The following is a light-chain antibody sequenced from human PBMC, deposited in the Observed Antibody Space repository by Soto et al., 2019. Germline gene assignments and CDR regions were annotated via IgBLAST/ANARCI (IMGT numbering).Light chain of an antibody. CDR1: SSDVGGYNY. CDR2: EVS. Sequence: QSVLTHPPSASWSPGQSVTISCTGTSSDVGGYNYVSWYQQHPGKAPKLMIYEVSKRPSGVPDRFSGSKSGNTASLTVSGLQAEDEADYYCSSYAGSNVVFGTGTKVTV. CDR3: SSYAGSNVV. V-gene: IGLV2-8*01. J-gene: IGLJ1*01.